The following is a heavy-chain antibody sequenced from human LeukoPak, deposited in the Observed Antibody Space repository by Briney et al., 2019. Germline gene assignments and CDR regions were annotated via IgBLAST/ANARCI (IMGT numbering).Heavy chain of an antibody. CDR3: VRDLILVDTPGDDFDY. V-gene: IGHV3-74*01. D-gene: IGHD4-23*01. J-gene: IGHJ4*02. CDR2: INVDGSVK. Sequence: GGSLRLSCAASGFTFGNYWMHWVRQVPGKGLVWVSRINVDGSVKSYADSVKGRFTISRDNANNTVSLQMNSLRAEDTAVYYCVRDLILVDTPGDDFDYWGQGALVTVSS. CDR1: GFTFGNYW.